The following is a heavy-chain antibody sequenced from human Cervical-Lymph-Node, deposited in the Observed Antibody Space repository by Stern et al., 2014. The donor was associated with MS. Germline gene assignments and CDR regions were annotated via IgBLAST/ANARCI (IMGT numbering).Heavy chain of an antibody. D-gene: IGHD6-13*01. CDR2: IDWDDDK. V-gene: IGHV2-70*04. Sequence: QVTLRESGPALVKPTQTLTLTCTFSGFSLSTSGMRVSWIRQPPGKALEWLARIDWDDDKFYSTSLKARLTISKDTSKNQVVLTRTNMDPVDTATYYCARISGSSWYYLDYWGQGTLVTVSS. J-gene: IGHJ4*02. CDR3: ARISGSSWYYLDY. CDR1: GFSLSTSGMR.